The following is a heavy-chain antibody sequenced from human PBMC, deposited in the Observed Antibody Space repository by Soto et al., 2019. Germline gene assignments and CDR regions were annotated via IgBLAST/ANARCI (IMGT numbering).Heavy chain of an antibody. J-gene: IGHJ6*02. CDR1: GGSITNYY. Sequence: QVQLQESGPGLVKPSETLSLTCTVSGGSITNYYCSWFRQPPGKGLEWIGYIQYSGYSAYNLSLRSGSTLSMDTPKPHFSRRLGSGPAQAPPGYYWRSTGSGSQHGLLDVWGQGPRSSSP. CDR2: IQYSGYS. D-gene: IGHD3-10*01. V-gene: IGHV4-59*08. CDR3: RSTGSGSQHGLLDV.